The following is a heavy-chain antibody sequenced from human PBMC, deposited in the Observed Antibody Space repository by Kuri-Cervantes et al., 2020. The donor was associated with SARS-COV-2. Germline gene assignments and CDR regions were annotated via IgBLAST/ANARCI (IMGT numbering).Heavy chain of an antibody. V-gene: IGHV4-59*11. CDR3: ASDLFGELATYFDY. CDR1: GGSISSHY. CDR2: IYYSGST. Sequence: GSLRLSCTVSGGSISSHYWSWIRQPPGKGLEWIGYIYYSGSTNYNPSLKSRVTISVDTSKNQFSLKLSSVTAADTAVYYRASDLFGELATYFDYWGQGTLVTVSS. J-gene: IGHJ4*02. D-gene: IGHD3-10*01.